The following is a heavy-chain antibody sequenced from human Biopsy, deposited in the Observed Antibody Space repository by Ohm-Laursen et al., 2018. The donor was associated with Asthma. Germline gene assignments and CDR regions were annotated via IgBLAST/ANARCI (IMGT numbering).Heavy chain of an antibody. CDR2: ISGSGGST. CDR1: RFTFSSYA. J-gene: IGHJ3*02. D-gene: IGHD1-1*01. Sequence: SLRLSCTASRFTFSSYAMSWVRQAPGKGLEWVSAISGSGGSTYYADSVKGRFTISRDNSKNTLYLQMNCLRAEDTAVYYCAKESGSNYAFDIWGQGTMVTVSS. CDR3: AKESGSNYAFDI. V-gene: IGHV3-23*01.